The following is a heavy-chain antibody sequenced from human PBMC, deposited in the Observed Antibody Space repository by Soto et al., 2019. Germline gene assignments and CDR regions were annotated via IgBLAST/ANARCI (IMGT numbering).Heavy chain of an antibody. CDR2: IIPIFGTA. J-gene: IGHJ6*02. CDR3: ARSGYCSSTSCYPRSSGWYGAHGMDV. V-gene: IGHV1-69*13. CDR1: GGTFSSYA. Sequence: GASVKVSCKASGGTFSSYAISWVRQAPGQGLEWMGGIIPIFGTANYSQKFQGRVTITADESTSTAYMELSSLRSEDTAVYYCARSGYCSSTSCYPRSSGWYGAHGMDVWGQGTTVTVSS. D-gene: IGHD2-2*01.